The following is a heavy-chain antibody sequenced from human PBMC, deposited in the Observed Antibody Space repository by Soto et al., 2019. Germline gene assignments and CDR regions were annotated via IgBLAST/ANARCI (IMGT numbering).Heavy chain of an antibody. CDR2: IYSGGST. J-gene: IGHJ4*02. CDR3: ARGREGPRLLWEPFDS. D-gene: IGHD2-21*01. CDR1: KFTVNSNY. Sequence: GGSMRLSCADCKFTVNSNYMSWVRQTPGKGLEWVSVIYSGGSTYYADSVKGRFTISRHNSKNTLYLQMNSLRAEDTAVYYCARGREGPRLLWEPFDSWGQGTLVTVSS. V-gene: IGHV3-53*04.